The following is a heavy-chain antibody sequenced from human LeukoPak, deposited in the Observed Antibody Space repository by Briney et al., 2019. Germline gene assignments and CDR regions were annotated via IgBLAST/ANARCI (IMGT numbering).Heavy chain of an antibody. Sequence: SQTLSLTCTVSGGSISSGDYYWRWIRQPPGTGLEWIGYIYYSGSTYCNPSLKSRVTISVDTSKNQFSLKLSSVTAADTAVYYCARVNFWSGYYDPSSDWFDPWGQGTLVTVSS. J-gene: IGHJ5*02. D-gene: IGHD3-3*01. V-gene: IGHV4-30-4*08. CDR3: ARVNFWSGYYDPSSDWFDP. CDR2: IYYSGST. CDR1: GGSISSGDYY.